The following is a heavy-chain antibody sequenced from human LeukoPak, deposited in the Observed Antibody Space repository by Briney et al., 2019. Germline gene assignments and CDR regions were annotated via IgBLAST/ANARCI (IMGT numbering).Heavy chain of an antibody. J-gene: IGHJ4*02. V-gene: IGHV1-58*01. CDR3: AASDLINWNYVH. CDR1: GFTFTSSA. Sequence: SVKVSCKASGFTFTSSAVQWVRQARGQRLEWIGWIVVGSGNTNYAQKFQERVTITRDMSTSTAYMELSSLRSEDTAVYYCAASDLINWNYVHWGQGTLVTVSS. CDR2: IVVGSGNT. D-gene: IGHD1-7*01.